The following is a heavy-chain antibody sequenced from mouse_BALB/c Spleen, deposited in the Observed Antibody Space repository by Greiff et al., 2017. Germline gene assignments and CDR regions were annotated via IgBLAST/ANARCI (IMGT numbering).Heavy chain of an antibody. V-gene: IGHV5-17*02. CDR3: ARSLYYGSSYVYAMDY. CDR1: GFTFSSFG. D-gene: IGHD1-1*01. J-gene: IGHJ4*01. CDR2: ISSGSSTI. Sequence: EVQRVESGGGLVQPGGSRKLSCAASGFTFSSFGMHWVRQAPEKGLEWVAYISSGSSTIYYADTVKGRFTISRDNPKNTLFLQMTSLRSEDTAMYYCARSLYYGSSYVYAMDYWGQGTSVTVSS.